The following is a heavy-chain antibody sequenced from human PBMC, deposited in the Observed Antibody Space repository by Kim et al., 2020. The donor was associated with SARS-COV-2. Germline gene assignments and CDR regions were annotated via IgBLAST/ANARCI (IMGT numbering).Heavy chain of an antibody. CDR2: IYPGDSDT. J-gene: IGHJ6*02. CDR1: GYSFTSYW. Sequence: GESLKISCKGSGYSFTSYWIGWVRQMPGKGLEWMGIIYPGDSDTRYSPSFQGQVTILADKSISTAYLQWSSLKASDTAMYYCARRIAAAGPDDYYYYYGMDVWGQGTTVTVSS. CDR3: ARRIAAAGPDDYYYYYGMDV. D-gene: IGHD6-13*01. V-gene: IGHV5-51*01.